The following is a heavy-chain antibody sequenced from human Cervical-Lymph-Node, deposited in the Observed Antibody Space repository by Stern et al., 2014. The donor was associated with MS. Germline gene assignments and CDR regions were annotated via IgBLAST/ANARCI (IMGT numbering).Heavy chain of an antibody. CDR3: AREEATSGRDRRFDP. CDR2: VNPGSGDT. D-gene: IGHD5-12*01. V-gene: IGHV1-2*02. Sequence: MQLVESGAEVKSPGASVTVSCQASGYTFSDYFLHWVRQAPGQGLEWMGWVNPGSGDTKYARSVRDRVTITADSSITTPHWDLRGLNADDMAGDCGAREEATSGRDRRFDPWGQGTLVTVSS. J-gene: IGHJ5*02. CDR1: GYTFSDYF.